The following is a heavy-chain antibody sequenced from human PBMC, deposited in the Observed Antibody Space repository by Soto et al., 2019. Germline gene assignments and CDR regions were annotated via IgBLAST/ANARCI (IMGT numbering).Heavy chain of an antibody. V-gene: IGHV4-59*01. D-gene: IGHD5-12*01. CDR1: GGSISSYY. CDR3: ARMVEGVAATIITPFFDY. J-gene: IGHJ4*02. CDR2: IYYSGST. Sequence: SETLSLTCTVSGGSISSYYWSWIRQPPGKGLEWIGYIYYSGSTNYNPSLKSRVTISVDTSKNQFSLKLSSVTAADTAVYYCARMVEGVAATIITPFFDYWGQGTLVTVSS.